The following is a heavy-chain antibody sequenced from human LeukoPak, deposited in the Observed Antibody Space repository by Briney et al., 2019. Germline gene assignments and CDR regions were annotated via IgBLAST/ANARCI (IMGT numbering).Heavy chain of an antibody. CDR3: ARDPYDSSGYYLNWFDP. CDR2: ISYDGSNK. V-gene: IGHV3-30*04. J-gene: IGHJ5*02. D-gene: IGHD3-22*01. CDR1: GFTFSSYA. Sequence: GGSLRLSCAASGFTFSSYAMHWVRQAPGKGLEWVAVISYDGSNKYYADSVKGRFTISRDNSKNTLYLQMNSLRAEDTAVYYCARDPYDSSGYYLNWFDPWGQGTLVTVSS.